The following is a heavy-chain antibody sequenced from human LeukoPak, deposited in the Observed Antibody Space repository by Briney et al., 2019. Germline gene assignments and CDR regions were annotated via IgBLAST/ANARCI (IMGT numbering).Heavy chain of an antibody. D-gene: IGHD6-13*01. V-gene: IGHV3-33*01. CDR2: IWYDGSNK. CDR1: GFTFSSYG. J-gene: IGHJ4*02. CDR3: ARDGLAAAGYFDY. Sequence: GGSLRLSCAASGFTFSSYGMHWVRQAPGKGLEWVAVIWYDGSNKYYADSVKGRLTISRDNSKNTLYLQMNSLRAEDTAVYYCARDGLAAAGYFDYWGQGTLVTVSS.